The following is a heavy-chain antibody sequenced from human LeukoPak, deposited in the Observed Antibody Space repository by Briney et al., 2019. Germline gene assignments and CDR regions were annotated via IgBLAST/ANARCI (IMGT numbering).Heavy chain of an antibody. CDR1: GFSFSDAY. CDR2: ISSSSSYI. Sequence: GGSLRLSCAASGFSFSDAYMTWVRQAPGKGLEWVSSISSSSSYIYYADSVKGRFTISRDNAKNSLDLQMNSLRAEDTAVYFCGRDFGLIGTKRSFDIWGQGTMVTVSS. J-gene: IGHJ3*02. V-gene: IGHV3-21*04. CDR3: GRDFGLIGTKRSFDI. D-gene: IGHD1-7*01.